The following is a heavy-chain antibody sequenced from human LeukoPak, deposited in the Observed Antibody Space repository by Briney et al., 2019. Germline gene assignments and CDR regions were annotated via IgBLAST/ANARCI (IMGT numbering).Heavy chain of an antibody. V-gene: IGHV3-23*01. CDR2: VSGGAGTT. CDR1: GFTFSNFV. D-gene: IGHD6-13*01. J-gene: IGHJ4*02. Sequence: GSLRLSCAASGFTFSNFVMSWVRQAPGKGLEWVSAVSGGAGTTYYADSVKGRFTISRDNSKNTLYLQMNSLRAEDTAVYYCAKEKKAGRDPYFDYWGQGTLVTVSS. CDR3: AKEKKAGRDPYFDY.